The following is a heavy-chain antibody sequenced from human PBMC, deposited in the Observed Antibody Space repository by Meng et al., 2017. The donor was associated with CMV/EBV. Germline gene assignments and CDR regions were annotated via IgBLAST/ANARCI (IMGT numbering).Heavy chain of an antibody. Sequence: VKRVGAGGGMVEPWGSLRLSCSVSGVTFSSYSMNWVRQAPGKGLEWVSSISSSSSYIYYADSVKGRFTISRDNAKNSLYLQMNSLRAEDTAVYYCARVGIAAAGKGGFDYWGQGTLVTVSS. CDR2: ISSSSSYI. J-gene: IGHJ4*02. CDR1: GVTFSSYS. D-gene: IGHD6-13*01. CDR3: ARVGIAAAGKGGFDY. V-gene: IGHV3-21*01.